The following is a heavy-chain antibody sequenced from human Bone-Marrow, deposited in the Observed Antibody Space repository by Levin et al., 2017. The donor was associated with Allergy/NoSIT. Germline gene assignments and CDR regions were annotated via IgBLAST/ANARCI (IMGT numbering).Heavy chain of an antibody. Sequence: GESLKISCAASGFTFRHYTMNWVRQAPGKGLEWVSCITSSGDGTYYADSVKGRFTFSRDNSKNTLYLQMNSLRVEDTAVYYCAGYDTSAYHSPFDYWGQGTLVTVSS. V-gene: IGHV3-23*01. CDR1: GFTFRHYT. CDR3: AGYDTSAYHSPFDY. D-gene: IGHD3-22*01. CDR2: ITSSGDGT. J-gene: IGHJ4*02.